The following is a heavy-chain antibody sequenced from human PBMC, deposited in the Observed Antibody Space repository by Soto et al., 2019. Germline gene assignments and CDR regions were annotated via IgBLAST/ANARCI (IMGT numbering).Heavy chain of an antibody. D-gene: IGHD2-21*02. Sequence: ASVKVCCKASGGTFSSYAISWVRQAPGQGLEWMGGIIPIFGTANYAQKFQGRVTITADKSTSTAYMELSSLRSEDTAVYYCASGHCGGDCYSGSDQYYLDYWGQGTLVTVSS. V-gene: IGHV1-69*06. CDR2: IIPIFGTA. CDR3: ASGHCGGDCYSGSDQYYLDY. J-gene: IGHJ4*02. CDR1: GGTFSSYA.